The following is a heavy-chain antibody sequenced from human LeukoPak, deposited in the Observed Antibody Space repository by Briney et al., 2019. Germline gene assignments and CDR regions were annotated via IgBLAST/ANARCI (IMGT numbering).Heavy chain of an antibody. CDR3: ARVVGDCSSTSCRGNNWFDP. CDR2: IYTSGST. CDR1: GGSISSYY. D-gene: IGHD2-2*01. V-gene: IGHV4-4*07. Sequence: PSETLSLNCTVSGGSISSYYWSWIRQPAGKGLEWIGRIYTSGSTNYHPSLKSRITISVDTSKNQFSLKLSSVTAADTAVYYCARVVGDCSSTSCRGNNWFDPWGQGTLVTVSS. J-gene: IGHJ5*02.